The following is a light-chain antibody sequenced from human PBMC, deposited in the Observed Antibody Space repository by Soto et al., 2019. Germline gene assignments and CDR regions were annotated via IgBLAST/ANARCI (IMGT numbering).Light chain of an antibody. V-gene: IGKV1-5*01. CDR1: QSISSW. Sequence: DIQMTQSPSTLSASVGDRVTITCRASQSISSWLAWYQQKPGKAPKLLIYDASSLESGVPSRFSGSGSGTEFTLIISSPQPDDFATYYCQQYNSYSQWTFGQGTKVEIK. CDR2: DAS. CDR3: QQYNSYSQWT. J-gene: IGKJ1*01.